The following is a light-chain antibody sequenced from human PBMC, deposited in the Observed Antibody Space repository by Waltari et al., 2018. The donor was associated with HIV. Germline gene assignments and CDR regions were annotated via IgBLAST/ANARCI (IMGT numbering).Light chain of an antibody. CDR3: QQYGGSPLT. Sequence: EIVLTQSPGTLSLSPGDRATLTCRASQTINRSFLAWYQQKPGQAPRLLVSGASSRATGVSDRFSGSGSGTDFTLTISRLEPEDFAVYYCQQYGGSPLTFGGGTKVEI. J-gene: IGKJ4*01. CDR2: GAS. CDR1: QTINRSF. V-gene: IGKV3-20*01.